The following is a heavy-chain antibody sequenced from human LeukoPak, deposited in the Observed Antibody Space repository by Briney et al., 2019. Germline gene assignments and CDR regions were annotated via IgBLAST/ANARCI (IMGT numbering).Heavy chain of an antibody. V-gene: IGHV4-59*01. Sequence: SETLSLTCTVSGDSISTYYWSWIRQPPGKGLGWIAYIDYRGSTTYNPSLRSRVTISVDTSRNQFSLKLSSVTAADTAVYYCARSRSGYSYDHAAFEIWGQGTMVTVSP. CDR2: IDYRGST. J-gene: IGHJ3*02. D-gene: IGHD5-18*01. CDR1: GDSISTYY. CDR3: ARSRSGYSYDHAAFEI.